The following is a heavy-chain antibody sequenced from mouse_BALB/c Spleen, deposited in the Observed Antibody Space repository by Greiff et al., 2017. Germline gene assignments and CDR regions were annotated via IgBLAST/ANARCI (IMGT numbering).Heavy chain of an antibody. J-gene: IGHJ2*01. CDR2: ISNGGGST. V-gene: IGHV5-12-2*01. CDR1: GFTFSSYT. D-gene: IGHD2-2*01. CDR3: ARGGYNYFDY. Sequence: EVKLLESGGGLVQPGGSLKLSCAASGFTFSSYTMSWVRQTPEKRLEWVAYISNGGGSTYYPDTVKGRFTISRDNAKNTLYLQMSSLKSEDTAMYYCARGGYNYFDYWGQGTTLSLL.